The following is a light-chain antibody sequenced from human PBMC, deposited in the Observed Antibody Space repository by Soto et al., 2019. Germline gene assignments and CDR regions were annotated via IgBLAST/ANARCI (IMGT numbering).Light chain of an antibody. V-gene: IGKV3-20*01. J-gene: IGKJ1*01. Sequence: ELVLTQSPDTLSLSPGERATLSCRASQSVSRNYLAWYQQKPGQAPRLLIYDTSTRATGVPDRFSGSGSGTDFTLTITRLEPEDFAVFFCQQFSDSAQVWTFGQGTRVEIK. CDR2: DTS. CDR3: QQFSDSAQVWT. CDR1: QSVSRNY.